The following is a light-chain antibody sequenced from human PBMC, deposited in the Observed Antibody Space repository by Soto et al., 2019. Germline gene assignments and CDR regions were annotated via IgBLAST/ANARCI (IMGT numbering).Light chain of an antibody. CDR1: SSDVGGYNY. CDR2: DVS. J-gene: IGLJ1*01. CDR3: SSYTSSSVYV. V-gene: IGLV2-14*01. Sequence: QSALTQPASVSGSPGQSITISCTGTSSDVGGYNYVSWYQQHPGKAPKLMIYDVSNRPSGVSNRFSGSKSGNTASLTISGLQAEDEADYYCSSYTSSSVYVFGTGTQLPVL.